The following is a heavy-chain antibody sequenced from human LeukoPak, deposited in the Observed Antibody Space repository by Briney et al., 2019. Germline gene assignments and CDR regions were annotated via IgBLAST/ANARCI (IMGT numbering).Heavy chain of an antibody. V-gene: IGHV4-39*07. D-gene: IGHD6-19*01. Sequence: SETLSLTCTVSGGSISSSSYYWGWIRQPPGKGLEWIGSIYYSGSTYYNPSLKSRVTISVDTSKNQFSLKLSSVTAADTAVYYCARGGWAEQWLVRWFDPWGQGTLVTVSS. CDR1: GGSISSSSYY. CDR3: ARGGWAEQWLVRWFDP. J-gene: IGHJ5*02. CDR2: IYYSGST.